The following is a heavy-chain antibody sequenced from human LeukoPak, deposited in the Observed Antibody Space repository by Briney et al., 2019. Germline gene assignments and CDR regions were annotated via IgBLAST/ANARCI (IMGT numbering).Heavy chain of an antibody. CDR1: GYTFTSYW. V-gene: IGHV5-51*01. CDR3: ARGYYYDSSGYPDY. D-gene: IGHD3-22*01. Sequence: GESLKISCKGSGYTFTSYWIGWVGQMPGKGLEWMGIVYPGDSDTRYSPSFQGQVTISADKSINTAYLQWSTLKASDTAMYYCARGYYYDSSGYPDYWGQGTLVAVSS. CDR2: VYPGDSDT. J-gene: IGHJ4*02.